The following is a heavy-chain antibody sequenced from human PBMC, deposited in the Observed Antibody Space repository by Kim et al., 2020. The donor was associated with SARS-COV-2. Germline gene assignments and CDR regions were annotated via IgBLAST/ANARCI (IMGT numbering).Heavy chain of an antibody. J-gene: IGHJ4*02. CDR2: IYYSGST. D-gene: IGHD4-17*01. CDR1: GGSISDRNYN. Sequence: SETLSLTCTVFGGSISDRNYNWGWIRQPPGKGLEWIGSIYYSGSTFYSPSLKSRLTISVDTSKNQFSLKLSSLTAADTAVYYCARRDYGGFDYWGQGTRVTVSS. V-gene: IGHV4-39*01. CDR3: ARRDYGGFDY.